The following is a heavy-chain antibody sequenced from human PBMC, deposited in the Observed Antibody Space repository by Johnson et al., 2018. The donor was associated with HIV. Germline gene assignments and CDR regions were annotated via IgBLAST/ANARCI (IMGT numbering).Heavy chain of an antibody. D-gene: IGHD1-20*01. V-gene: IGHV3-30*19. CDR1: GFTFSSYG. CDR2: IWYDGSNH. CDR3: ARDSAGNWNLRPGNDAFDI. J-gene: IGHJ3*02. Sequence: VQLVESVGGVVQPGRSLRLSCAASGFTFSSYGMHWVRQAPGKGLEWVAVIWYDGSNHYYADSVQGRFTISRDNSKNTVYLQMNSLRAEDTAVYYCARDSAGNWNLRPGNDAFDIWGQGTMVTVSS.